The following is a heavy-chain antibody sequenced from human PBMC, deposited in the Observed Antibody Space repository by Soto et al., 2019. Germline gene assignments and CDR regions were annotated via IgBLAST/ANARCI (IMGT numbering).Heavy chain of an antibody. D-gene: IGHD1-26*01. Sequence: ASVKVSCKASGYTFTSYGINWVRQAPGQGLEWMGWINVYNGNTNYAQRLQGRVTMTTDTSTNTAYMELWSLRSDDTAVYYCARHGYSGSYHYYYYGMDVWGQGTTVTVSS. CDR3: ARHGYSGSYHYYYYGMDV. J-gene: IGHJ6*02. V-gene: IGHV1-18*01. CDR2: INVYNGNT. CDR1: GYTFTSYG.